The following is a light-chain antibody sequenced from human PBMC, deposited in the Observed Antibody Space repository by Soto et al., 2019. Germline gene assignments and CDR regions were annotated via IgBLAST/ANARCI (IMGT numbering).Light chain of an antibody. V-gene: IGLV2-14*01. J-gene: IGLJ1*01. CDR2: DVT. Sequence: QSLLTQPASVSGSPGQSITISCTGTSSDVGGFDYVAWYQQHPGQAPKLIIYDVTDRPSGVSNRFSGSKSGNTASLTISGLQAEDEADYYCSSYTSSSTEVFGTGTRSPS. CDR3: SSYTSSSTEV. CDR1: SSDVGGFDY.